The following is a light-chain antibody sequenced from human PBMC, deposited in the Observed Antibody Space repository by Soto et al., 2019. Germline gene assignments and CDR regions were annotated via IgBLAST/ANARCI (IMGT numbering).Light chain of an antibody. CDR1: SSDVGGYNY. V-gene: IGLV2-14*01. Sequence: QSALTQPASVSGSPGQSITISCTGTSSDVGGYNYVSWYQQHPGKAPKLMIYEVSNRPSGVSNRFSGSKSGNTASLTIPGLQAEDEADYYCSSYTSSSHYVFGTGTKVTVL. CDR2: EVS. CDR3: SSYTSSSHYV. J-gene: IGLJ1*01.